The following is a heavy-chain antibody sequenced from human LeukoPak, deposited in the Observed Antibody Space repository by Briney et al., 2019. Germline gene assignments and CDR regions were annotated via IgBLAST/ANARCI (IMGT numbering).Heavy chain of an antibody. CDR2: ISAYNGNT. Sequence: ASVKVSCKASGYTFTSYGISWVRQAPGQGLEWMGWISAYNGNTNYAQKLQGRVTTTTDTSTSTAYMELRSLRSDDTAVYYCARDMYNWNDFSFDYWGQGTLVTVSS. CDR3: ARDMYNWNDFSFDY. D-gene: IGHD1-1*01. CDR1: GYTFTSYG. V-gene: IGHV1-18*04. J-gene: IGHJ4*02.